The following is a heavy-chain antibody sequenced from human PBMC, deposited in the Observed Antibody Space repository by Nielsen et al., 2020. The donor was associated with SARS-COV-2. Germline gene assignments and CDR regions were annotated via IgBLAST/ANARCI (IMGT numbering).Heavy chain of an antibody. Sequence: WIRQPPGKGLEWIGEINHSGSTNYNPSLKSRVTISVDKSKNQFSLKLSSVTAADTAVYYCAGVSDYDILTGYYKGGMDVWGQGTTVTVS. V-gene: IGHV4-34*01. D-gene: IGHD3-9*01. J-gene: IGHJ6*02. CDR2: INHSGST. CDR3: AGVSDYDILTGYYKGGMDV.